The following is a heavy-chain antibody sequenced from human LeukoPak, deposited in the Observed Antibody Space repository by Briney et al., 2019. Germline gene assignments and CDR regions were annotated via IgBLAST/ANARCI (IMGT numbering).Heavy chain of an antibody. Sequence: GGSLRLSCAASGFTFSSYWMSWVRQAPGKGLEWVANIKQDGSEKYYYVDSVKGRFTISRDNAKNSLYLKMNSLRAEDTAVYYCATYYDGSTYQDAFDIWGQGTMVTVSS. CDR2: IKQDGSEK. D-gene: IGHD3-22*01. J-gene: IGHJ3*02. V-gene: IGHV3-7*01. CDR3: ATYYDGSTYQDAFDI. CDR1: GFTFSSYW.